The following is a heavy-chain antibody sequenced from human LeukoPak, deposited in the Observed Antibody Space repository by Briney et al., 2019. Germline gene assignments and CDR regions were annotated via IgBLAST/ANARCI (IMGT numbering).Heavy chain of an antibody. CDR2: IWYDGSNK. D-gene: IGHD5-24*01. V-gene: IGHV3-33*01. CDR1: GFTFSSYG. J-gene: IGHJ4*02. Sequence: PGRSLRLSCAASGFTFSSYGMHWVRQAPGKGLEWVAVIWYDGSNKYYADSVKGRFTISRDNSKNTLYLQMNSLRAEDTAVYYCARRGREMARTLYYFDYWGQGTLVTVSS. CDR3: ARRGREMARTLYYFDY.